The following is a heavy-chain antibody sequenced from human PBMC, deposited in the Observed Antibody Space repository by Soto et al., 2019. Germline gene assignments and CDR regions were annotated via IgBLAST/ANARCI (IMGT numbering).Heavy chain of an antibody. D-gene: IGHD2-15*01. CDR2: FDPEDGET. V-gene: IGHV1-24*01. J-gene: IGHJ4*02. CDR1: GYTLTELS. CDR3: ATDMVAATLTSQIY. Sequence: ASVKVSCKVSGYTLTELSMHWVRQAPGKGLEWMGGFDPEDGETNYAQKFQGRVTMTEDTSTDTAYMELSSLRSEDTAAYYCATDMVAATLTSQIYWGQGTLVTVSS.